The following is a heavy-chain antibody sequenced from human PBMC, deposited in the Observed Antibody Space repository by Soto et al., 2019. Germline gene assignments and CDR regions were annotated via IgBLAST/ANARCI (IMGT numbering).Heavy chain of an antibody. D-gene: IGHD2-2*01. J-gene: IGHJ4*02. CDR3: ARHTLGYCSSTSCPPFDY. CDR2: IYYSGST. CDR1: GGSISSSSYY. Sequence: PSETLSLTCTVSGGSISSSSYYWGWIRQPPGKGLEWIGSIYYSGSTYYNPSLKSRVTISVDTSKNQFSLKLSSVTAADTAVYYCARHTLGYCSSTSCPPFDYWGQGTLVTVS. V-gene: IGHV4-39*01.